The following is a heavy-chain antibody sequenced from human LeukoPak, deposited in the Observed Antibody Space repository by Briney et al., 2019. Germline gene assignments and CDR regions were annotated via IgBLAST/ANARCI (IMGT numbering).Heavy chain of an antibody. V-gene: IGHV3-7*01. CDR2: IKQDGSEK. CDR3: AGRPLRLYYYYMDV. J-gene: IGHJ6*03. CDR1: GFTFRSYW. Sequence: GRSLTLSCAASGFTFRSYWMSWVRQAPGKGLEWVANIKQDGSEKYYVDSVKGRFTISRDNAKNSLYLQMNSLRAEDTAVYYCAGRPLRLYYYYMDVWGKGTTVTVSS.